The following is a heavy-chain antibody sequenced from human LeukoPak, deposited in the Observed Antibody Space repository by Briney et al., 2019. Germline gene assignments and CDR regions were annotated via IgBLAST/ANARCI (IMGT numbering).Heavy chain of an antibody. Sequence: SETLSLTCAVYGGSFSGYYWSWIRQPPGKGLEWIGEINHSGSTNYNPSLKSRVTISVDTSKNQFSLKLSSVTAADTAVYYCARDSRSVAGTFDYWGQGTLVTVSS. CDR3: ARDSRSVAGTFDY. CDR2: INHSGST. D-gene: IGHD6-19*01. CDR1: GGSFSGYY. J-gene: IGHJ4*02. V-gene: IGHV4-34*01.